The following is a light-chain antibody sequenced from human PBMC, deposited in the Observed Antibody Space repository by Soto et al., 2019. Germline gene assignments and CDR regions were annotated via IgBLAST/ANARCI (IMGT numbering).Light chain of an antibody. J-gene: IGKJ4*01. V-gene: IGKV1-5*01. CDR1: QSISTL. CDR3: QHYDSYVLT. CDR2: DAS. Sequence: DIEMTQSPSTLSASVGDIVTITCRASQSISTLLAWYQQKPGTAPNLLIYDASRMERGVPARSSGRGPGTEFTLTITSLQPDDVATAVGQHYDSYVLTVGGGTNVE.